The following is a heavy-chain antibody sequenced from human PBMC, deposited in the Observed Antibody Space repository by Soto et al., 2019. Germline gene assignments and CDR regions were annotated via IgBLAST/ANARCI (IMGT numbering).Heavy chain of an antibody. Sequence: QVQLVQSGAEVKKPGSSVKVSCKASGGTFTSSAVSWVRQAPGQGPEWMGGIISIFGTANYAQTFQGRVTITTDTSTSTAYMELSSLRSEDTAVYYCASHVLAAGYYYGMDVWGQGTTVTVSS. CDR2: IISIFGTA. J-gene: IGHJ6*02. CDR1: GGTFTSSA. D-gene: IGHD2-8*02. V-gene: IGHV1-69*05. CDR3: ASHVLAAGYYYGMDV.